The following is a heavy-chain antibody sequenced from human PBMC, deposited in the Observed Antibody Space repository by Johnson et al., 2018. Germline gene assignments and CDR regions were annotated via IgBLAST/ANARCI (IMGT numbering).Heavy chain of an antibody. CDR1: GFTFSSYG. CDR2: ISYDGSNK. V-gene: IGHV3-30*03. CDR3: ARHRFIQLGYYYYYMDV. Sequence: QVQLVESGGGVVQPGRSXRLSCAASGFTFSSYGMHWVRQAPGAGLEWVAVISYDGSNKYYADPGKGRFTISRDNSKNTLYLQMNSLRAEDTAVYYCARHRFIQLGYYYYYMDVWGKGTTVTVSS. D-gene: IGHD5-18*01. J-gene: IGHJ6*03.